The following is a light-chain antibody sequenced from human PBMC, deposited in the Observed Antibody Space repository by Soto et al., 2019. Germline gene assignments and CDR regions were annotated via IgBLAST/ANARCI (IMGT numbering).Light chain of an antibody. V-gene: IGKV3-15*01. Sequence: EMVMTQSPATLSVSPGERATLSCRASQSISSNLAWYQQKPGQAPRLLIYGASTRATGIPARFSGSGSGTEFTLTISSLQSEDFAVYYCQQHNNWYTFGQGTKLEIK. CDR2: GAS. CDR3: QQHNNWYT. J-gene: IGKJ2*01. CDR1: QSISSN.